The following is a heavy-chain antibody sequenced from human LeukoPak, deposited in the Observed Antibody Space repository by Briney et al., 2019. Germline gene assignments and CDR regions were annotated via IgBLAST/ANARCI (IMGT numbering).Heavy chain of an antibody. J-gene: IGHJ4*02. Sequence: PSETLSLTCAVYGGSFSGYYWSWIRQPPGKGLEWIGEINHSGSTNYNPSLKSRVTISVDTSKNQFSLKLSSVTAADTAVYYCARVPRGYSSSWYDYWGQGTLVTVSS. CDR3: ARVPRGYSSSWYDY. D-gene: IGHD6-13*01. V-gene: IGHV4-34*01. CDR1: GGSFSGYY. CDR2: INHSGST.